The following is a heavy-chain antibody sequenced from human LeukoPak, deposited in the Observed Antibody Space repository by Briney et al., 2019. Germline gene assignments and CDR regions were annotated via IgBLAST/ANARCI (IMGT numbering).Heavy chain of an antibody. D-gene: IGHD6-6*01. J-gene: IGHJ4*02. Sequence: SETLSLTCAVYGGSFSGYYWSWIRQPPGKGLEWIGEINHSGSTNYNPSLKSRVTISVDTSKNQFSLKLSSVTAADTAVYYCASPLGGSSSTPDDYWGQGTLVTVSS. V-gene: IGHV4-34*01. CDR1: GGSFSGYY. CDR3: ASPLGGSSSTPDDY. CDR2: INHSGST.